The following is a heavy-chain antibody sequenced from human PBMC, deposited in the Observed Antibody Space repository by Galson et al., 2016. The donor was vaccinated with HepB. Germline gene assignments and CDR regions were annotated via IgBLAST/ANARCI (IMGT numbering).Heavy chain of an antibody. CDR3: ARQAEIGSYFLNWFDP. CDR1: GFVFRSYS. Sequence: SLRLSCAASGFVFRSYSMSWVRQAQGKGLEWVSYISSSSSTIYYADSVKGRFTVSRDNAKNTLFLQMNSLRDEDTAVYYCARQAEIGSYFLNWFDPWGQGTLVIVSS. J-gene: IGHJ5*02. V-gene: IGHV3-48*02. D-gene: IGHD2-15*01. CDR2: ISSSSSTI.